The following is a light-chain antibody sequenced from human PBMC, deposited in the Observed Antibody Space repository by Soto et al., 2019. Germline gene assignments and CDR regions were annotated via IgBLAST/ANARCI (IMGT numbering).Light chain of an antibody. CDR2: EVS. CDR1: SSDVGGYNY. V-gene: IGLV2-8*01. Sequence: QAALAQPPSASGSPGQSVTISCTGNSSDVGGYNYVSWYQQYPGKAPKLIIYEVSERPSGVPDRFSVSKSGNTASLTVSGLQTADEADYYCSSYAGSNWYVFGTGTKVTVL. J-gene: IGLJ1*01. CDR3: SSYAGSNWYV.